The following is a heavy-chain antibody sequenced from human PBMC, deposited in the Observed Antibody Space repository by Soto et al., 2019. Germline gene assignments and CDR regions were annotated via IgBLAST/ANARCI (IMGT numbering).Heavy chain of an antibody. CDR3: AKEGNGGSSLDH. D-gene: IGHD1-26*01. V-gene: IGHV3-43*01. J-gene: IGHJ4*02. Sequence: EVQLVESGGGLIQPGGSLRLSCAASGFTVSSNHMHWVRQAPGKGLEWISRISWDGDFLDYADSIKGRFTVSRDNSKNSLYLHMNSLKTEDTAFYYCAKEGNGGSSLDHWGQGTLVTVSS. CDR1: GFTVSSNH. CDR2: ISWDGDFL.